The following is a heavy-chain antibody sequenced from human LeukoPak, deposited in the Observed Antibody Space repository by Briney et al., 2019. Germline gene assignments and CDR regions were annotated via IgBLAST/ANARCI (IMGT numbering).Heavy chain of an antibody. V-gene: IGHV3-7*01. CDR1: GFTFSSAW. CDR2: IKDDGSDK. D-gene: IGHD3-16*01. CDR3: ADLGSRD. J-gene: IGHJ4*02. Sequence: GGSLRLSCAASGFTFSSAWMTWVRQAPGKGLEWVATIKDDGSDKYYVDSVKGRFTISRDNAKKSLWLQMNRLRVEDTAMYYCADLGSRDWGQGTLVTVSS.